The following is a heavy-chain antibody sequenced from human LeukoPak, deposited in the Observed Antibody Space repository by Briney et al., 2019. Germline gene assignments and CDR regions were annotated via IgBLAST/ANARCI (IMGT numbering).Heavy chain of an antibody. CDR2: IYYSGST. V-gene: IGHV4-59*01. Sequence: SETLSLTCTVSGGSISSYYWSWIRQPPGKGLEWIGYIYYSGSTNYNPSLKSRVTISVDTSKNQFSLKLSSVTAADTAVYYCARSDCSGLFDPWGQGTLVTVSS. CDR3: ARSDCSGLFDP. D-gene: IGHD3-22*01. J-gene: IGHJ5*02. CDR1: GGSISSYY.